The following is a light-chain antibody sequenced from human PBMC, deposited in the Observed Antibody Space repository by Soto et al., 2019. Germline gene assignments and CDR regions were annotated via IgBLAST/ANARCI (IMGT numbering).Light chain of an antibody. Sequence: DIVMTQSPDSLAVSLGERATINCKSSQSVLYSSNNKNYLAWYQQKPGQPPKLLIYWASTRESGVPDRFSGSGSGTDFALTTSSLQAEDVAVYYCQQYYRPWTFGPGTKVEIK. CDR1: QSVLYSSNNKNY. V-gene: IGKV4-1*01. CDR3: QQYYRPWT. J-gene: IGKJ1*01. CDR2: WAS.